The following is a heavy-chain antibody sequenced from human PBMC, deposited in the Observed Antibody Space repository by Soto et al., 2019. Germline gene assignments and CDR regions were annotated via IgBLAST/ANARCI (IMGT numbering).Heavy chain of an antibody. Sequence: GGSLRLSCAASGFTFSSYWMHWVRQAPGKGLVWVSRINSDGSSTSYADSVKGRSTISRDNAKNTLYLQMNSLRAEDTAVYYCARGPTYDSSGYPDFDYWGQGTLVTVSS. CDR1: GFTFSSYW. CDR3: ARGPTYDSSGYPDFDY. D-gene: IGHD3-22*01. V-gene: IGHV3-74*01. J-gene: IGHJ4*02. CDR2: INSDGSST.